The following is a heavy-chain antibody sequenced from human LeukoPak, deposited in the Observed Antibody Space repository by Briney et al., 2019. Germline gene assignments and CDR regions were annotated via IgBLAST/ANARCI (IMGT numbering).Heavy chain of an antibody. Sequence: GGSLRLSCAASGFTFSSYWRHWIRQARGKGLVWVSRIHSDGSSTSYADSVRGRFTISRDDAKGTLYLQMNSLRAEDTAVYYCARSGWPYYFDYWGQGTLVTVSS. CDR2: IHSDGSST. V-gene: IGHV3-74*01. CDR1: GFTFSSYW. CDR3: ARSGWPYYFDY. D-gene: IGHD3-22*01. J-gene: IGHJ4*02.